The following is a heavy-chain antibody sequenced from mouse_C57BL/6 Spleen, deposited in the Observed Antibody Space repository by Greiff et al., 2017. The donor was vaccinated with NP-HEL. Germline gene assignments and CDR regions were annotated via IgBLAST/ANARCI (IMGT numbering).Heavy chain of an antibody. J-gene: IGHJ1*03. CDR2: INYDGSST. CDR1: GFTFSDYY. CDR3: ARDGDYGNPYWYFDV. V-gene: IGHV5-16*01. D-gene: IGHD2-1*01. Sequence: VQRVESEGGLVQPGSSMKLSCTASGFTFSDYYMAWVRQVPEKGLEWVANINYDGSSTYYLDSLKSRFIISRDNAKNILYLQMSSLKSEDTATYYCARDGDYGNPYWYFDVWGTGTTVTVSS.